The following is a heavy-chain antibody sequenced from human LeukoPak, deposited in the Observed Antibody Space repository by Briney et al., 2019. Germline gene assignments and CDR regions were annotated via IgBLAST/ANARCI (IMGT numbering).Heavy chain of an antibody. D-gene: IGHD6-6*01. Sequence: SETLSLTCTVSGGSVSSSGYYWGWIRQPPGKGLEWIGTIHYNGGTYYNPSLKSRVTISVDTSKNQFSLKLSSVTAADTAVYYCARGGSSSGRIDYWGQGTLVTVSS. CDR3: ARGGSSSGRIDY. CDR2: IHYNGGT. CDR1: GGSVSSSGYY. V-gene: IGHV4-39*07. J-gene: IGHJ4*02.